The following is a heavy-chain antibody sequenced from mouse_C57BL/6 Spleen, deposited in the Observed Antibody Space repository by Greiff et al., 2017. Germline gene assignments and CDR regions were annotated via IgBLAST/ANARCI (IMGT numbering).Heavy chain of an antibody. Sequence: EVKVVESGGGLVKPGGSLKLSCAASGFTFSSYAMSWVRQTPEKRLEWVATISDGGSYTYYPDNVKGRFTISRDNAKNNLYLQMSHLKSEDTAMYYCALYDGYYDYFDYWGQGTTLTVSS. CDR3: ALYDGYYDYFDY. CDR1: GFTFSSYA. D-gene: IGHD2-3*01. CDR2: ISDGGSYT. V-gene: IGHV5-4*03. J-gene: IGHJ2*01.